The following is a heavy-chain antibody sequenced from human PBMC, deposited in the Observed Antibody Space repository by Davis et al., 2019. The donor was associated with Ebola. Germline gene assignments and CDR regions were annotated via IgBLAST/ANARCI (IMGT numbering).Heavy chain of an antibody. D-gene: IGHD6-6*01. J-gene: IGHJ6*02. Sequence: AASVKVSCKASGGTFSSYAISWVRQAPGQGLEWMGWISAYNGNTNYAQKPQGRVTMTTDTSTSTAYMELSSLRSEDTAVYYCAGSIAARQYYYYYYGMDVWGQGTTVTVSS. CDR2: ISAYNGNT. V-gene: IGHV1-18*01. CDR1: GGTFSSYA. CDR3: AGSIAARQYYYYYYGMDV.